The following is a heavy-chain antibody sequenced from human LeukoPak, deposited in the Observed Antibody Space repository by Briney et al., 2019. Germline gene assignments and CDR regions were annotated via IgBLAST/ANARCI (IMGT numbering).Heavy chain of an antibody. CDR2: IKTDGSEK. V-gene: IGHV3-7*01. D-gene: IGHD3-22*01. Sequence: GGSLRFSCEGSGFTFSNYWMGWVRQAPGKGLQWVANIKTDGSEKYYVDSVKGRFTISRDNAKNSLYLQMNSLRAEDTAVYYCATYSSLNRREFQYWGQGTLLTVSS. CDR1: GFTFSNYW. J-gene: IGHJ1*01. CDR3: ATYSSLNRREFQY.